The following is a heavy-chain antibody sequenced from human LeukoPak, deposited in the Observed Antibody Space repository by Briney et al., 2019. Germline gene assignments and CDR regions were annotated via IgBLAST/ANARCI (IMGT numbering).Heavy chain of an antibody. CDR3: ARDFRFLDDY. CDR1: GFTFSSYW. CDR2: IKQDGSEK. D-gene: IGHD3-3*01. V-gene: IGHV3-7*01. Sequence: AGSLRLSCAASGFTFSSYWMTWVRQTPGKGLNWVANIKQDGSEKYYVDSVKGRFTISRNNAKNSLYLQMNGLRAEDTAVYYCARDFRFLDDYWGQGTLVTVSS. J-gene: IGHJ4*02.